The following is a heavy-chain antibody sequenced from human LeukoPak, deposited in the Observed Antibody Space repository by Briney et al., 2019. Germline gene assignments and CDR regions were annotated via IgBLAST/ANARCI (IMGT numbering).Heavy chain of an antibody. CDR3: AKDREGGYDSSGYAFDY. CDR1: GFTFSSYG. V-gene: IGHV3-30*18. Sequence: PGGSLRLSCAASGFTFSSYGMHWVRQAPGKGLEWVAVISYDGSNKYYADSVKGRFTISRDNSKNTLYLQMNSLRAEDTAVYYCAKDREGGYDSSGYAFDYWGQGTLVTVSS. J-gene: IGHJ4*02. D-gene: IGHD3-22*01. CDR2: ISYDGSNK.